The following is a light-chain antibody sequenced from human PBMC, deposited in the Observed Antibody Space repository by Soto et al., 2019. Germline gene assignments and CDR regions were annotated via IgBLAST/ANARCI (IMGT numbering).Light chain of an antibody. CDR2: GAS. V-gene: IGKV3-20*01. J-gene: IGKJ4*01. CDR3: QQYGSSRLT. Sequence: EIVLTQSPGTLSLSPGERATLSCRASQSVSSSYLAWYQQKPGQATRLLIYGASSRATDIPDRFSGSGSGTDFTLTISRLEPEDFAVYYCQQYGSSRLTFGGGTKVEIK. CDR1: QSVSSSY.